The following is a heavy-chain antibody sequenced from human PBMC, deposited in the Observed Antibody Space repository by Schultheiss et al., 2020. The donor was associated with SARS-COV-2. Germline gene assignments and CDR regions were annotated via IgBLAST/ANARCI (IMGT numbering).Heavy chain of an antibody. Sequence: GGSLRLSCAASGFTFSSYPMDWVRQAPGKGLEWVAVISYDGSNKYYADSVKGRFTISRDNAKNSLYLQMNSLRAEDTAVYYCASLLPSGWKTETSSVWAFDIWGQGTMVTVSS. V-gene: IGHV3-30-3*01. CDR1: GFTFSSYP. D-gene: IGHD6-19*01. CDR2: ISYDGSNK. J-gene: IGHJ3*02. CDR3: ASLLPSGWKTETSSVWAFDI.